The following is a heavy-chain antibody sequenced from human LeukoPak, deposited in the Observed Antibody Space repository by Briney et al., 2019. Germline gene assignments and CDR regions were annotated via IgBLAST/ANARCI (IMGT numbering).Heavy chain of an antibody. CDR3: ARHLYYDIVTGYYYFDY. J-gene: IGHJ4*02. Sequence: SVKVSCKASGGTFSSYAISWVRQAPGQGLEWMGGIIPIFGTANYAQKFQGRVTITADESTSTAYMELSSLRSEDTAVYYCARHLYYDIVTGYYYFDYWGQGTLVTVSS. D-gene: IGHD3-9*01. CDR1: GGTFSSYA. V-gene: IGHV1-69*13. CDR2: IIPIFGTA.